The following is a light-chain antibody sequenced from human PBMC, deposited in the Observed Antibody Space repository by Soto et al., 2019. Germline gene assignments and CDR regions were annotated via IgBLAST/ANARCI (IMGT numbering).Light chain of an antibody. Sequence: QSVLTQPASVSGSPGQSITISCTGTSSDVGGYNYVSWYQQYPGKAPKLMIYDVTNRPSGVSNHFSGSKSGNTASLTISGLQAEDEADYYCSSYISSGLYVFGAGTKVTVL. CDR1: SSDVGGYNY. CDR2: DVT. V-gene: IGLV2-14*01. CDR3: SSYISSGLYV. J-gene: IGLJ1*01.